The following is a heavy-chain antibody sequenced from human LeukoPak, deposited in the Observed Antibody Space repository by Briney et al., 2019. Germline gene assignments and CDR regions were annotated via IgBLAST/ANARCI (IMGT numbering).Heavy chain of an antibody. V-gene: IGHV1-69*13. Sequence: SVKVSCKASGGTFSSYAISWVRQAPGQGLEWMGGIIPIFGTANYAQKFQGRVTVTADESTSTAYMELSSLRAEDTAVYYCARDSRRDGYNYRGYFDYWGQGTLVTVSS. J-gene: IGHJ4*02. CDR3: ARDSRRDGYNYRGYFDY. CDR2: IIPIFGTA. CDR1: GGTFSSYA. D-gene: IGHD5-24*01.